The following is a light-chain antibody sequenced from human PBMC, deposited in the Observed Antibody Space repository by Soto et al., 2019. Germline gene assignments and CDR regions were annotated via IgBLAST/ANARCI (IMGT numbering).Light chain of an antibody. CDR1: SSDVGGYNL. CDR2: EGS. V-gene: IGLV2-23*01. CDR3: CSYAGSSTLL. J-gene: IGLJ2*01. Sequence: QSALTQPASVSGSPGQSITISCTGTSSDVGGYNLVSWYQQHPGKTPKLMIYEGSKRPSGVSNRFSGSKSGNTASLTISGLQAEDEADYYRCSYAGSSTLLFGGGTKVTVL.